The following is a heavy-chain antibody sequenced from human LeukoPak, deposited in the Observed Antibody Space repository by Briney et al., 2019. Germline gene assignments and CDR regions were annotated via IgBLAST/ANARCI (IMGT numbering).Heavy chain of an antibody. V-gene: IGHV3-15*01. CDR2: IKSKTDGGTT. CDR1: GVTFSSDE. D-gene: IGHD6-19*01. CDR3: TQNTNPAGWYAHYYFGMSV. J-gene: IGHJ6*01. Sequence: GGSLRLSCAASGVTFSSDEMSWVRQAPGKGLEWVGRIKSKTDGGTTDYAAPVEVRFTISRDDSKNTLHLHMNSLKTEDTAVYYCTQNTNPAGWYAHYYFGMSVSRGGRSVTVYS.